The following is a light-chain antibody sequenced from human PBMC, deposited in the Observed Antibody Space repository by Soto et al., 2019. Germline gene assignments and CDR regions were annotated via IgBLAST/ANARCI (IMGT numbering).Light chain of an antibody. V-gene: IGKV1-39*01. Sequence: DIHVTQSPSSLFASVGDRATITFRASQNILTFINCDQQKSGKAPKLLIVAASSLEAGVPSRFRGRGTGTDFSLAIYCRQPEDVETDYGQQNNRKPATFGQGTNLEIK. J-gene: IGKJ2*01. CDR3: QQNNRKPAT. CDR1: QNILTF. CDR2: AAS.